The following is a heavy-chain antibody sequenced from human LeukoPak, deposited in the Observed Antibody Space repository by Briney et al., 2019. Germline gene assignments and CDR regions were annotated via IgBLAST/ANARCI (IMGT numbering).Heavy chain of an antibody. Sequence: SRTLSLTCAVSGVAISSGGYFWSWIRQHPGRGLGWIGDIFYSGSTYYNPSLKSRVTISVDTSMNQFSLRLSSVTAADTAVYYCARERGRQVDYWGQGTLVTVS. V-gene: IGHV4-31*11. D-gene: IGHD2-15*01. CDR2: IFYSGST. CDR1: GVAISSGGYF. J-gene: IGHJ4*02. CDR3: ARERGRQVDY.